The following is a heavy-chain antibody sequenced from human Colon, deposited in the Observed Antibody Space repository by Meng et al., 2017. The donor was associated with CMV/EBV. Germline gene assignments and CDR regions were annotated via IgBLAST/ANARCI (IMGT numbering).Heavy chain of an antibody. CDR3: AKPIQGRITIFSD. CDR1: GFTFSSYW. CDR2: IKQDGSEK. J-gene: IGHJ4*02. D-gene: IGHD3-9*01. V-gene: IGHV3-7*01. Sequence: ESLKISCAASGFTFSSYWMTWVRQAPGRGLEWVASIKQDGSEKNYVDSVKGRFTISRDNAKNSLYLQMNNLRAEDTAVYYCAKPIQGRITIFSDWGQGSLVTVSS.